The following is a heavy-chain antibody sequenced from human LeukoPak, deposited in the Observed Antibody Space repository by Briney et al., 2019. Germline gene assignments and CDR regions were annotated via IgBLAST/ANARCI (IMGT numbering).Heavy chain of an antibody. J-gene: IGHJ3*02. CDR2: ISGSGGST. CDR1: GFTFSSYA. CDR3: AKAGANCRGGSCFRAGAFDI. V-gene: IGHV3-23*01. D-gene: IGHD2-15*01. Sequence: GGSLRLSCAASGFTFSSYAMSWVRQAPGKGLEWVSAISGSGGSTYYADSVKGRFTISRDNSKNTLYLQMNSLRAEDTAVYYCAKAGANCRGGSCFRAGAFDIWGQGTMVTVSS.